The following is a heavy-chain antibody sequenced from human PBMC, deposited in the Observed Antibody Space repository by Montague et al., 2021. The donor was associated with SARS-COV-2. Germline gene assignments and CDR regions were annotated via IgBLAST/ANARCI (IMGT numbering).Heavy chain of an antibody. CDR2: IYYGGST. V-gene: IGHV4-39*01. J-gene: IGHJ4*02. D-gene: IGHD3-10*01. CDR3: ARHYYGSGSYYLEEFDY. CDR1: GGSISSSSYY. Sequence: SETLSLTCTVSGGSISSSSYYWGWIRQPPGKGLEWIGGIYYGGSTYYNPSPKSRVTISVDTSENQSSLKLSSVTAADTAVYYCARHYYGSGSYYLEEFDYWGQGTLVTVSS.